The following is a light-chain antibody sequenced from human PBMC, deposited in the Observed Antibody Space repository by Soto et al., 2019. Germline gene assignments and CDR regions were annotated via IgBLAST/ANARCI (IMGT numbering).Light chain of an antibody. V-gene: IGKV1-9*01. Sequence: VGVRVTSTCRASQGIDTSLAWYQQKPGKAPKLLIYAASNFQSGVPSMFRDRGSGTHFPPTNSCLQPEEFATHPAPQLHGYARAFGQGTRLEIK. CDR3: PQLHGYARA. CDR1: QGIDTS. J-gene: IGKJ5*01. CDR2: AAS.